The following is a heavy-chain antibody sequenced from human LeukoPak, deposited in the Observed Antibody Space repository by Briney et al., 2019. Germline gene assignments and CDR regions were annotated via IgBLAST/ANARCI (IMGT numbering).Heavy chain of an antibody. J-gene: IGHJ4*02. Sequence: YWSWIRQXXGKGRECIAYIYSTVRTNYNPSLTSRVTISVDTSKNQFSLKLSSVTAADTAVYYCASTGLSTVTIAYWGQGTLVTVSS. D-gene: IGHD4-17*01. V-gene: IGHV4-59*01. CDR3: ASTGLSTVTIAY. CDR2: IYSTVRT. CDR1: Y.